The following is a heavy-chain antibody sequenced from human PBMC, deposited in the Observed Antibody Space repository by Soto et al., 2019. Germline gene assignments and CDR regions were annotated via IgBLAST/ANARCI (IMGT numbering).Heavy chain of an antibody. CDR1: GYSFTGYW. V-gene: IGHV5-51*01. Sequence: PGESLKISCQGSGYSFTGYWIGWVRQMSGEGLEWMGIIYPGDSDTRYSPSFQGQVTISADKSISTAYLQWSSLKASDTAMYYCARLSGSSSTKTAYYYYGMDVWGQGTTVTVSS. J-gene: IGHJ6*02. CDR3: ARLSGSSSTKTAYYYYGMDV. D-gene: IGHD6-6*01. CDR2: IYPGDSDT.